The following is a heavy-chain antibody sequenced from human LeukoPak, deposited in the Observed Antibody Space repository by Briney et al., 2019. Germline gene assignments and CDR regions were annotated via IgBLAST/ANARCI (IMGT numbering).Heavy chain of an antibody. V-gene: IGHV4-38-2*01. CDR1: GYSISRGYY. CDR2: IYHIGST. CDR3: ARAGWIITSGIDY. J-gene: IGHJ4*02. Sequence: SETLSLTCGVSGYSISRGYYWAWLRQPPGKGLEWIGTIYHIGSTYYNPSLGSRVTISVDTSKNEFSLNLESVTAADTAVYYCARAGWIITSGIDYWGQGALVTVSS. D-gene: IGHD3-10*01.